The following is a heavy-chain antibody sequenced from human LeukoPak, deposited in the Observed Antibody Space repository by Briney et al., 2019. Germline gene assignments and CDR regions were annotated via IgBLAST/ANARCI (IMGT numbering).Heavy chain of an antibody. D-gene: IGHD6-19*01. CDR3: AKEAVAGEKYHYGMDV. CDR1: GFTFDDYT. J-gene: IGHJ6*02. Sequence: GGSLRLSCAASGFTFDDYTMHWVRQAPGKGLEWVSLISWDGGSTYYADSVKGRFTISRDNSKNSLYLQMNSLRTEDTALYYCAKEAVAGEKYHYGMDVWGQGTTVTVSS. CDR2: ISWDGGST. V-gene: IGHV3-43*01.